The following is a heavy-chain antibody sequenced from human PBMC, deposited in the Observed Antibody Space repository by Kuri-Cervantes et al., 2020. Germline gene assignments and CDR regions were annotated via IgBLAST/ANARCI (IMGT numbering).Heavy chain of an antibody. D-gene: IGHD2-15*01. CDR2: ISYSGST. CDR1: GASVTSGGYY. J-gene: IGHJ4*02. Sequence: SETLSLTCTVSGASVTSGGYYWSWIRQPPGKRLELIGCISYSGSTNYSPSLKSRVTISVDTSKNQFSLKLSSVTAADTAVYYCARGGGPYYFDYWGQGTLVTVSS. V-gene: IGHV4-61*08. CDR3: ARGGGPYYFDY.